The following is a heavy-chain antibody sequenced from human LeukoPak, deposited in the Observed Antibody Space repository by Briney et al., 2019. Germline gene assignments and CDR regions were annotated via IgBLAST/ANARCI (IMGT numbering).Heavy chain of an antibody. V-gene: IGHV3-21*01. CDR3: ARDVVHYYGSGSPANWFDP. J-gene: IGHJ5*02. Sequence: GGSLRLSCAASGFTLSRYCMNWVRQAPGKGLEWVSSISSSSGYIYYADSVKGRFTISKDKVKNSLYLQMNSLRAEDTAVYYCARDVVHYYGSGSPANWFDPWGQGTLVTVSS. CDR1: GFTLSRYC. D-gene: IGHD3-10*01. CDR2: ISSSSGYI.